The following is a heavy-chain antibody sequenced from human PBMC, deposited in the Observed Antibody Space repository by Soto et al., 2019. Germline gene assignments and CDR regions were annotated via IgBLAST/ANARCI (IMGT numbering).Heavy chain of an antibody. Sequence: ASVKVSCKASGGTFISYAISWVRQAPGQGLEWMGGIIPIFGTANYAQKFQGRVTITADKSTSTAYMELSSLRSEDTAVYYCARGIMQTGYSSSWPLFDYWGQGTLVTVSS. J-gene: IGHJ4*02. V-gene: IGHV1-69*06. D-gene: IGHD6-13*01. CDR3: ARGIMQTGYSSSWPLFDY. CDR1: GGTFISYA. CDR2: IIPIFGTA.